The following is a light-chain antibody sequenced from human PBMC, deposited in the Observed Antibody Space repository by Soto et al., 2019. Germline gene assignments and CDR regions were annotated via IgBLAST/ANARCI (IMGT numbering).Light chain of an antibody. CDR3: QQYNSYSRP. Sequence: DIQMTQSPSTLSASVGDRVNITCRASHSIGSWLAWYQQKPGKAPKLLIYKASSLESGVPSRFSGSGSGTEFTLIISSLQPDDFATYYCQQYNSYSRPFGQGTKVDIK. CDR2: KAS. J-gene: IGKJ1*01. V-gene: IGKV1-5*03. CDR1: HSIGSW.